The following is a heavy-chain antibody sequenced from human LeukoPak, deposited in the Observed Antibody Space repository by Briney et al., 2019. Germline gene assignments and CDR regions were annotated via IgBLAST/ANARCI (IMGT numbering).Heavy chain of an antibody. Sequence: SETPPLTCCVPCSSIFSTYDFWCLIRPPPGEGVGLLCSISYGVGTYDNPSLKGRVTISGDTSKTQFSLKLTSVTAADTAVYYCARIGGGSWRNPGYWFDPWGQGNLVTVSS. CDR1: CSSIFSTYDF. J-gene: IGHJ5*02. CDR3: ARIGGGSWRNPGYWFDP. D-gene: IGHD2-15*01. V-gene: IGHV4-39*01. CDR2: ISYGVGT.